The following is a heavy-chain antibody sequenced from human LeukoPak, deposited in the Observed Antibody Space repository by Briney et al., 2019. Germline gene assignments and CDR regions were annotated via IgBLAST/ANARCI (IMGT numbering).Heavy chain of an antibody. CDR3: ARGIEFTISNY. V-gene: IGHV1-2*02. D-gene: IGHD3-9*01. J-gene: IGHJ4*02. CDR1: GYTFTGYY. Sequence: ASVKVSCKASGYTFTGYYMHWVRQAPGQGLEWMGWINLNSGGTNYAQKSQGRVTMTKDTSISTAYMELSSLRSDDTAVYYCARGIEFTISNYWGQGTLVTVSS. CDR2: INLNSGGT.